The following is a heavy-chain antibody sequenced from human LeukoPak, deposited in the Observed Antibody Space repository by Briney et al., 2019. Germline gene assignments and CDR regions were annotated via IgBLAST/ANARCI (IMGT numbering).Heavy chain of an antibody. Sequence: GGSLRLSCAASGFTFSSYGMHWVRQAPGKGLEWVSYISSSSSTIYYADSVKGRFTISRDNAKNSLYLQMNSLRAEDTAVYYCARATVDRGSTYWGQGTLVTVSS. CDR1: GFTFSSYG. CDR2: ISSSSSTI. CDR3: ARATVDRGSTY. D-gene: IGHD4-23*01. V-gene: IGHV3-48*04. J-gene: IGHJ4*02.